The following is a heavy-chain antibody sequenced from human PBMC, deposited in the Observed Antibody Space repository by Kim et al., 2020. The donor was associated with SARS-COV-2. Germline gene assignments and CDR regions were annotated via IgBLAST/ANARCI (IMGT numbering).Heavy chain of an antibody. CDR2: ISYDGSNK. CDR3: AKGGYTGTSYIDY. J-gene: IGHJ4*02. D-gene: IGHD1-26*01. V-gene: IGHV3-30*18. Sequence: GGSLRLSCAATGFTFKSYGMHWVRQAPGKGLEWVAVISYDGSNKYSADSVKGRFTISRDNSKSTLFLQMNSLRPDDTAVYYCAKGGYTGTSYIDYWGQGTLVTVSS. CDR1: GFTFKSYG.